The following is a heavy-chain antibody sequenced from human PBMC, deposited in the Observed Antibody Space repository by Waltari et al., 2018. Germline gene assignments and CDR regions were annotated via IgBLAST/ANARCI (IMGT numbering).Heavy chain of an antibody. V-gene: IGHV4-39*07. CDR2: FSYNGNT. CDR1: GGSITTITYF. J-gene: IGHJ4*01. D-gene: IGHD2-21*01. Sequence: QLQMQESGPGLVRPSETLSPTCAVSGGSITTITYFWGWIRQPPGKGLEWIASFSYNGNTYYNPSLKSRVTISGDTSKNQFSLLLSSVTAADTAVYYCARGLGAIYWGHGTLVTVSS. CDR3: ARGLGAIY.